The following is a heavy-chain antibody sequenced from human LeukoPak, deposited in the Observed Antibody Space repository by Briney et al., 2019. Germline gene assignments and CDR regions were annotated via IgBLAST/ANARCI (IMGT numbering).Heavy chain of an antibody. Sequence: GGSLRLSCAASGFTLSTYSMNWVRQAPGKGLEWLSYISSGSSTIYYADSVKGRFTISRDNAKNSLYLQMNSLRAEDTAVYYCAGVTVGATADYFDYWGQGTLVTVSS. D-gene: IGHD1-26*01. CDR1: GFTLSTYS. J-gene: IGHJ4*02. V-gene: IGHV3-48*01. CDR3: AGVTVGATADYFDY. CDR2: ISSGSSTI.